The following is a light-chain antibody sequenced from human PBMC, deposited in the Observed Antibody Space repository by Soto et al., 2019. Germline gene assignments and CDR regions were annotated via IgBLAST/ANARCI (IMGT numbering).Light chain of an antibody. V-gene: IGLV2-14*01. J-gene: IGLJ2*01. CDR1: SSDVGGYNY. CDR2: DVS. CDR3: SLYTCSSTLDVV. Sequence: QSVLTQPASVSGSPGQSITISCTGTSSDVGGYNYVSWYQQHPGKAPKLMIYDVSNRPSGVSNRFSGSKSGNTASLTISGLQAEDEADYYCSLYTCSSTLDVVFGGGTKVTVL.